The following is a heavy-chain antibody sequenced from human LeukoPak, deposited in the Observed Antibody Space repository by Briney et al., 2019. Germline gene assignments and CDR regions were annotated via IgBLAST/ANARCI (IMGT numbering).Heavy chain of an antibody. CDR2: IHHSGST. V-gene: IGHV4-59*01. CDR3: ARDAVSGTPAFDV. D-gene: IGHD1-14*01. CDR1: GGSISSYY. J-gene: IGHJ3*01. Sequence: SETLFLTCTVSGGSISSYYWSWIRQPPGKGLEWIGYIHHSGSTNYKPSLKSRVTISVDTSKNQFSLKLTSVTAADTAVYYCARDAVSGTPAFDVWGQGTMVTVSS.